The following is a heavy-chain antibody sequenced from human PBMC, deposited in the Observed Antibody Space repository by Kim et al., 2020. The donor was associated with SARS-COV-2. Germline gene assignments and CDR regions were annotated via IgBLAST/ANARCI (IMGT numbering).Heavy chain of an antibody. CDR3: RFPPRIAATQYNWVDP. J-gene: IGHJ5*02. V-gene: IGHV3-49*04. Sequence: GGSLRLSCTASGFTFGDYAMSWVRQAPGKGLEWVGFIRSKAYGGTTESAASVKGRFTISRDDSKSIAYMQMNSLKTEGTAVYYCRFPPRIAATQYNWVDPWGQGTLVTVSS. CDR2: IRSKAYGGTT. CDR1: GFTFGDYA. D-gene: IGHD6-6*01.